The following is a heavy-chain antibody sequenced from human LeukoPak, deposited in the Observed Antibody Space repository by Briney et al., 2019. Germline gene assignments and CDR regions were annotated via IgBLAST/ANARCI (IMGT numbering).Heavy chain of an antibody. J-gene: IGHJ4*02. CDR2: IYYTGTT. Sequence: SETLSLTCTVGGGSLSGHYWGWIRQPPGKGLELAGPIYYTGTTFYNPSLNSRVTITLDTSRHQFSLRLTSVIAADTAVYYCARFSWGCSTASCYLTNWGQGALVTVSS. D-gene: IGHD2-2*01. CDR1: GGSLSGHY. CDR3: ARFSWGCSTASCYLTN. V-gene: IGHV4-59*11.